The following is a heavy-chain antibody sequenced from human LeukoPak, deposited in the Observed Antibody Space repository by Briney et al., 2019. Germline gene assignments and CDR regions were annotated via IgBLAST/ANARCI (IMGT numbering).Heavy chain of an antibody. V-gene: IGHV4-34*01. D-gene: IGHD1-26*01. CDR1: GGSFSGYY. CDR2: INHSGST. J-gene: IGHJ3*02. CDR3: ARGARGSGSYYFAFDI. Sequence: SETLSLTCAVYGGSFSGYYWSWIRQPPGKGLEWIGEINHSGSTNYNASLKSRVTISVDTSKNQFSLKLSSVTAADTAVYYCARGARGSGSYYFAFDIWGQGTMVTVSS.